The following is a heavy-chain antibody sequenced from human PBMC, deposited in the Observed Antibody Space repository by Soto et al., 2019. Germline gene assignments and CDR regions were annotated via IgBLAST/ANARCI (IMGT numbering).Heavy chain of an antibody. V-gene: IGHV4-30-4*01. D-gene: IGHD2-8*01. Sequence: QVQLQESGPGLVKPSQTLSLTCAVSGGSISSGDYYWSWIRQPPGKCLEWIGYILYSGTTNYNPSLESRLTISVDTSKNQFSLKLTSVTAADTAVYYCARNGALDYWGRGTLVTVSS. CDR3: ARNGALDY. CDR1: GGSISSGDYY. CDR2: ILYSGTT. J-gene: IGHJ4*02.